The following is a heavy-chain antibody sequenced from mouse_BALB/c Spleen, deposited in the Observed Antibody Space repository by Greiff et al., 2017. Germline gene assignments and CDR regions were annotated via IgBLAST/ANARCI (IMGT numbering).Heavy chain of an antibody. J-gene: IGHJ2*01. V-gene: IGHV14-3*02. CDR1: GFNIKDTY. CDR2: IDPANGNT. CDR3: ARGDGWVYFDY. Sequence: VQLKESGAELVKPGASVKLSCTASGFNIKDTYMHWVKQRPEQGLEWIGRIDPANGNTKYDPKFQGKATITADTSSNTAYLQLSSLTSEDTAVYYCARGDGWVYFDYWGQGTTLTVSS. D-gene: IGHD2-3*01.